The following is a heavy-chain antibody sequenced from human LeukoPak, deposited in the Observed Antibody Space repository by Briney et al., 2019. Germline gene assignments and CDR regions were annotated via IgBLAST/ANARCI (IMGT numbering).Heavy chain of an antibody. CDR3: AKDLYGDYDFDC. CDR1: GFTFNNYA. CDR2: ITSSGST. Sequence: GGSLRLSCAASGFTFNNYAMNWVRQAPGKGLEWVSVITSSGSTYYADSVKGRFTISRDNSKNALYLQMNSLRAEDTAIYYCAKDLYGDYDFDCWGRGTLVTVSS. V-gene: IGHV3-23*01. D-gene: IGHD4-17*01. J-gene: IGHJ4*02.